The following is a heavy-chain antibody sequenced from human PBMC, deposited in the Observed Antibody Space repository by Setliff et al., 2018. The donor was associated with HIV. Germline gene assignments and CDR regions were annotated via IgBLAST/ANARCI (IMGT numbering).Heavy chain of an antibody. Sequence: GASVKVSCKASGGTFSSYAISWARQAPGQGLEWMGGIIPIFGTANYAQKFRDRVTLTGDTSISTASMELSSLKSDDTAMYYCATSTSRFFWNGFYQGGFGSRNSHSFENWGQGTLVTVSS. D-gene: IGHD3-3*01. J-gene: IGHJ4*02. CDR3: ATSTSRFFWNGFYQGGFGSRNSHSFEN. V-gene: IGHV1-69*06. CDR2: IIPIFGTA. CDR1: GGTFSSYA.